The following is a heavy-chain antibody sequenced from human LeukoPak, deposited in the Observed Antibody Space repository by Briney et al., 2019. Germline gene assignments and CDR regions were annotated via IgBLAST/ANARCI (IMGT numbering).Heavy chain of an antibody. CDR1: GGSFSGYY. V-gene: IGHV4-34*01. CDR2: INHSGST. Sequence: SETLSLTCAVYGGSFSGYYWSWIRQPPGKGLEWIGEINHSGSTNYNPSLKSRVTISVDTSKNQFSLKLSSVTAADTAVYYCAEYTARDAFDIWGQGTMVTVSS. D-gene: IGHD5-18*01. CDR3: AEYTARDAFDI. J-gene: IGHJ3*02.